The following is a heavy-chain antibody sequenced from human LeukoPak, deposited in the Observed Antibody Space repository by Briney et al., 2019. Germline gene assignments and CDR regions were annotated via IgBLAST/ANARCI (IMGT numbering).Heavy chain of an antibody. CDR3: ARRWGGIFGVVIRPLDY. Sequence: PSETLSLTCTVSGYSISSGYYWGWIRQPPGKGLEWIGSIYHSGSTYYNPSLKSRVTISVDTSKNQFSLKLSSVTAADTAVYYCARRWGGIFGVVIRPLDYWGQGTLVTVSS. CDR2: IYHSGST. CDR1: GYSISSGYY. D-gene: IGHD3-3*01. V-gene: IGHV4-38-2*02. J-gene: IGHJ4*02.